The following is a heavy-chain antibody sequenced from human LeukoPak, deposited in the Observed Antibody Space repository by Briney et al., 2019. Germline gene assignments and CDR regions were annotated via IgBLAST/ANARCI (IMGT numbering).Heavy chain of an antibody. D-gene: IGHD2-21*02. CDR1: GFTFNNYG. V-gene: IGHV3-23*01. CDR3: AKWGCSGSDCYPFDY. Sequence: GGSLRLSCAASGFTFNNYGMHWVRQAPGKGLEWVSAISGSGGSTYYADSVKGRFTISRDNSKNTLYLQMNSLRAEDTAVYYCAKWGCSGSDCYPFDYWDQGTLVTVSS. J-gene: IGHJ4*02. CDR2: ISGSGGST.